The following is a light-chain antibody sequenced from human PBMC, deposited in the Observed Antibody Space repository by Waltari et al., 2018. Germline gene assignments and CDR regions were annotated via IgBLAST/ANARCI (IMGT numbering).Light chain of an antibody. J-gene: IGLJ2*01. CDR2: FDS. V-gene: IGLV3-21*04. CDR1: DIGSKT. CDR3: QIRDAGSDVVV. Sequence: SYVLTQPPSVSVAPGQTAKISCGGNDIGSKTVNRYRQKPGLAPVLVIYFDSRRPSGVPERFSGSNSGNTATLTVSRVEAGDEADYYCQIRDAGSDVVVFGGGTKLTVL.